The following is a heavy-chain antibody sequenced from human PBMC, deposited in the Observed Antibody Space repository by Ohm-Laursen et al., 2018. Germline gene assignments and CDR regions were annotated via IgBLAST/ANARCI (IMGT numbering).Heavy chain of an antibody. CDR3: ARQVPAATRGRFDN. J-gene: IGHJ5*02. CDR1: GAPISTHY. Sequence: SETLSLTWTVSGAPISTHYWSWIRQPPGRGLEWIAYIFHNGNAVYNPSLKNRVTISVDTSRNQFSLKLSSVTASDTAVYYCARQVPAATRGRFDNWGQGTLVTVSS. V-gene: IGHV4-59*11. CDR2: IFHNGNA. D-gene: IGHD2-2*01.